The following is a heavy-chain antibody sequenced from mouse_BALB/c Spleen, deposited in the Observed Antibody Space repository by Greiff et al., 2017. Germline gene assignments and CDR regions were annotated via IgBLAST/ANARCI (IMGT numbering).Heavy chain of an antibody. CDR1: GFTFSSYA. Sequence: EVMLVESGGGLVKPGGSLKLSCAASGFTFSSYAMSWVRQSPEKRLEWVAEISSGGSYTYYPDTVKGRFTISRDNAKNTLYLEMSSLRSEDTAMYDCARDYYGSSYYFDYWGQGTTLTVSS. J-gene: IGHJ2*01. CDR3: ARDYYGSSYYFDY. D-gene: IGHD1-1*01. CDR2: ISSGGSYT. V-gene: IGHV5-9-4*01.